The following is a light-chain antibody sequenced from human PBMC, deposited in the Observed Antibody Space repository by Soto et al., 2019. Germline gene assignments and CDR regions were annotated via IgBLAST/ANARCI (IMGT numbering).Light chain of an antibody. J-gene: IGLJ2*01. CDR3: SSHTGSTVV. Sequence: QSALTQPASVSGCPGQSITISCTGTSSDVGTYNYVSWYQQHPGKAPKLMIYDVSNRPSGVSNRFSGSKSGNTASLTISGLQAEDEADYYCSSHTGSTVVFGGGTKLTVL. V-gene: IGLV2-14*01. CDR2: DVS. CDR1: SSDVGTYNY.